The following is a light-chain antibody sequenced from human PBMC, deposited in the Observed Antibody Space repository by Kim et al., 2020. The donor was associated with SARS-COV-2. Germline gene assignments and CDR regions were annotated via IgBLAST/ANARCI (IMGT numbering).Light chain of an antibody. CDR1: SSDVGGYNY. V-gene: IGLV2-14*03. Sequence: QSITISCTGTSSDVGGYNYVSWYQQHPGKAPKLMIYDVSNRPSGVSNRFSGSKSGNTASLTISGLQAEDEADYYCSSYTSSSTRVFGGGTQLT. J-gene: IGLJ3*02. CDR2: DVS. CDR3: SSYTSSSTRV.